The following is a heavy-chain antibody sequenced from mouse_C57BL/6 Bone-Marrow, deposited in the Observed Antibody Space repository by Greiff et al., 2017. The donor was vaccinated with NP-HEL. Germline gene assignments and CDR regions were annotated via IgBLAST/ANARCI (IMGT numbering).Heavy chain of an antibody. CDR2: IYPGDGDT. J-gene: IGHJ3*01. CDR3: ARGAY. CDR1: GYEFSNYW. Sequence: VKLMESGAELVKPGASVKISCKASGYEFSNYWMNWVKQRPGKGLEWIGQIYPGDGDTNYNGKFKDKATLTADKSSSTAYMQLSRLAAEDSAVYVCARGAYGGQGTLVTVSA. V-gene: IGHV1-80*01.